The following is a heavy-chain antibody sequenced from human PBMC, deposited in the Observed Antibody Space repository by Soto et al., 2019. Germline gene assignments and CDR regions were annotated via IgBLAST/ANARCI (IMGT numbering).Heavy chain of an antibody. J-gene: IGHJ6*04. D-gene: IGHD6-6*01. CDR3: AKAVSSSSYYYYGMDV. CDR1: GFTFSSYG. V-gene: IGHV3-30*18. CDR2: ISYDGSNK. Sequence: PGGSLRLSCAASGFTFSSYGMHWVRQAPGKGLEWVAVISYDGSNKYYADSVKGRFTISRDNSKNTLYLQMNSLRAEDTAVYYCAKAVSSSSYYYYGMDVWGKGTTVTVSS.